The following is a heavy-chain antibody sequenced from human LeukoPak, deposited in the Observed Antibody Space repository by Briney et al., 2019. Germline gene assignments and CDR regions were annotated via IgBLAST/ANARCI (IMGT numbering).Heavy chain of an antibody. CDR2: IYDSGNT. D-gene: IGHD2-21*01. CDR3: AKGEGDY. Sequence: SETLSLTCTVSGGSISSYYWSWIRQPPGKGLEWIGYIYDSGNTKYNPSLKSRVTISIDTSKNQFSLKLSSVTAADTAVYYCAKGEGDYWGQGTLVTVSS. V-gene: IGHV4-59*13. CDR1: GGSISSYY. J-gene: IGHJ4*02.